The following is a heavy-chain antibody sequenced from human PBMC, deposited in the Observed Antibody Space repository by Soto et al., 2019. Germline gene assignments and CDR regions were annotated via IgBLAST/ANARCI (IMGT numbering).Heavy chain of an antibody. CDR1: GITFSSYS. V-gene: IGHV3-21*01. Sequence: EVQLVESGGGLVKPWGSLRLSCAASGITFSSYSMNWVRQSPGKGLELVSSISSSSSYIYYADSVKGRFTISRDNAKNSLYLQMNSLRAEDTAVYYCARLDSSGWYRLVGWFDPWGQGTLVTVSS. CDR2: ISSSSSYI. D-gene: IGHD6-19*01. J-gene: IGHJ5*02. CDR3: ARLDSSGWYRLVGWFDP.